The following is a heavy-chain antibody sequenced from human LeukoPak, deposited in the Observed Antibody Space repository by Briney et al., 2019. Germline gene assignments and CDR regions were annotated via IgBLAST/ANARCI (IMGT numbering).Heavy chain of an antibody. CDR3: AKFSIMITFGGVIVNYFDY. Sequence: GGSLRLSCAASGFTFSDYYMSWIRQAPGKGLEWVSYISSSGSTIYYADSVKGRFTISRDNAKNSLYLQMNSLRAEDTAVYYCAKFSIMITFGGVIVNYFDYWGQGTLVTVSS. J-gene: IGHJ4*02. V-gene: IGHV3-11*01. D-gene: IGHD3-16*02. CDR1: GFTFSDYY. CDR2: ISSSGSTI.